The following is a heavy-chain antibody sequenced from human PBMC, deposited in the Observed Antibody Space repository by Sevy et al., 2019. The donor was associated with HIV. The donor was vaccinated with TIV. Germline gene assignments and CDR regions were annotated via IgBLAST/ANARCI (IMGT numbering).Heavy chain of an antibody. D-gene: IGHD5-18*01. CDR3: ARDLPTTGYTGFDY. V-gene: IGHV1-18*04. CDR1: GYTFTSYG. CDR2: ISAYNGNT. J-gene: IGHJ4*02. Sequence: ASVKVSCKASGYTFTSYGISWVRQAPGQGLEWMGWISAYNGNTNYAQKLQGGVTMTTDKSTSTAYMELRSLRCDDTAVYYCARDLPTTGYTGFDYWGQGTLVTVSS.